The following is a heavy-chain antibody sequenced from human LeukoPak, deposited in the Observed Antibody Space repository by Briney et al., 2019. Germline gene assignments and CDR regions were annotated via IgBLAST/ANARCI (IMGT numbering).Heavy chain of an antibody. D-gene: IGHD3-16*02. Sequence: SETLSLTCTVSGGSISSYYWSWIRQPPGKGLGWIGYIYYSGSTNYNPSLKSRVTISVDTSENQFSLKLSSVTAADTAVYYCARGPLTFRGVIVPFDYWGQGTLVTVSS. V-gene: IGHV4-59*08. CDR3: ARGPLTFRGVIVPFDY. CDR2: IYYSGST. J-gene: IGHJ4*02. CDR1: GGSISSYY.